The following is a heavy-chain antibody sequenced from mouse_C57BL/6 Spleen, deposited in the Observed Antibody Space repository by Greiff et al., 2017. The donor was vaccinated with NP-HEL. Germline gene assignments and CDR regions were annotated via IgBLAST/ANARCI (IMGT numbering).Heavy chain of an antibody. J-gene: IGHJ2*01. CDR1: GYTFTDYY. V-gene: IGHV1-26*01. CDR2: INPNNGGT. CDR3: ARGESYYFGD. Sequence: EVQLQQSGPELVKPGASVKISCKASGYTFTDYYMNWVQQSHGKSLEWIGDINPNNGGTSYNPQFKGKATLSVDKSSSTAYMELRSLKSEESAVYYCARGESYYFGDWGQGATLTVSS.